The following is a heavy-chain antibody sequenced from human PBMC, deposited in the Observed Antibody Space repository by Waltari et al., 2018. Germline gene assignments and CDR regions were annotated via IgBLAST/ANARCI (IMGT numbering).Heavy chain of an antibody. V-gene: IGHV4-31*03. CDR2: IYDSGST. CDR3: ARSDSSGYYYEFGAFDI. Sequence: QVQLQESGPGLVNPSQTLSLTCPVSGGSISIGGSYWSWFRQHPGKGREWIGYIYDSGSTYYNPSLKSRVTISVDTSKNQFSLKLSSVTAADTAVYYCARSDSSGYYYEFGAFDIWGQGTMVTVSS. CDR1: GGSISIGGSY. D-gene: IGHD3-22*01. J-gene: IGHJ3*02.